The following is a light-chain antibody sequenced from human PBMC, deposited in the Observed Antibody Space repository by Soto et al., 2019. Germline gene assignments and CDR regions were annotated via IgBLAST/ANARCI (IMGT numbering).Light chain of an antibody. CDR2: TDN. CDR1: SSNIGTNA. CDR3: SSYTSSSTLDV. V-gene: IGLV1-44*01. J-gene: IGLJ1*01. Sequence: QSVLTQPPSASGTPGQRVTFSCSGSSSNIGTNAVNWYQQLPGTAPKLIIYTDNQRPSGVSNRFSGSKSGNTASLTISGLQAEDEADYYCSSYTSSSTLDVFGTGTKLTVL.